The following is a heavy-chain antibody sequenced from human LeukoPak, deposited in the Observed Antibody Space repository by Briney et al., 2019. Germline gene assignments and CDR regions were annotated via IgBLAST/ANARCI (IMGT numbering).Heavy chain of an antibody. CDR2: INIANGDT. Sequence: SVKVSRKCSGYTFTAHALHWVRQPPGQRLEGMGWINIANGDTGNSHKFQDRVTITRDTSESKGYMEMSSLISEDTAVYYCASKPRGESRPFDYWGQGTLVTVSS. D-gene: IGHD3-16*01. J-gene: IGHJ4*02. CDR3: ASKPRGESRPFDY. V-gene: IGHV1-3*04. CDR1: GYTFTAHA.